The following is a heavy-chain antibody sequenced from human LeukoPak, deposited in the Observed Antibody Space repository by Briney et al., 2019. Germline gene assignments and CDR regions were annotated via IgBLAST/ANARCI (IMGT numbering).Heavy chain of an antibody. CDR3: AKVRSRAVNNGPSDY. Sequence: GGSLRLSCAASGFTFSSYSMNWVRQAPGKGLEWVSYISRSSSIIYYADSVKGRFTISRDNAKNTLYLQMISLRAEDTAVYYCAKVRSRAVNNGPSDYWGQGTLVTVSS. V-gene: IGHV3-48*01. D-gene: IGHD2-8*01. CDR1: GFTFSSYS. CDR2: ISRSSSII. J-gene: IGHJ4*02.